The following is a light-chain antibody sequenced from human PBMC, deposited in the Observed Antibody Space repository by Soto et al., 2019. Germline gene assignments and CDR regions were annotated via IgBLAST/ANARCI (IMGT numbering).Light chain of an antibody. J-gene: IGLJ2*01. CDR2: TNN. CDR3: AAWDDSLNAVV. Sequence: QPVLTQPPSVSGTPGHKVSISCSGSTSNLGGNTVNWYQQLPGTAPKLLIYTNNQRPSGVPDRFSGSKSGTSASLAISGLRSEDVADFYCAAWDDSLNAVVFGGGTKLTVL. V-gene: IGLV1-44*01. CDR1: TSNLGGNT.